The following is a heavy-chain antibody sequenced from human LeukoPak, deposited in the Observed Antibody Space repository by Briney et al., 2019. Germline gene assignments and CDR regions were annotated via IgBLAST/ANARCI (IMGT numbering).Heavy chain of an antibody. CDR2: ISGSGGST. J-gene: IGHJ4*02. CDR1: GFTFSSHG. CDR3: ASSGNYRIYYFDY. D-gene: IGHD1-26*01. Sequence: GGSLRLSCAASGFTFSSHGMTWVRQAPGKGLEWVSAISGSGGSTYYADSVKGRSTISRDDSKNTLYLQMNSLRAEDTAVYYCASSGNYRIYYFDYWGQGTLVTVSS. V-gene: IGHV3-23*01.